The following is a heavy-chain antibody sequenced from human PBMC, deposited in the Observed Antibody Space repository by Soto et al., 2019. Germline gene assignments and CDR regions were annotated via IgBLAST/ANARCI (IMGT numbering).Heavy chain of an antibody. Sequence: SETLSLTCTVSGASISSYYWSWIRQPPGKGLEWIGYIYYTGSTNYNPSLKSRVTISVDTSKNQFSLKLSSVTAADTAVYYCARENGYSAFDIWGQGTMVTVS. CDR1: GASISSYY. V-gene: IGHV4-59*01. CDR3: ARENGYSAFDI. J-gene: IGHJ3*02. CDR2: IYYTGST. D-gene: IGHD3-22*01.